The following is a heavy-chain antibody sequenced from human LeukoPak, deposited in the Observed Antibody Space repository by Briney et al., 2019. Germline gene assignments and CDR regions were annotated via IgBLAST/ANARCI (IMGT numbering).Heavy chain of an antibody. CDR3: AREYSSSWYEYAFDM. Sequence: PGGSLRLSCAASGFTLSNYEMNWVRQAPGKGLEWVSYISTSSSTIYYGDSVKGRSTISRDNAKNSLYLQMNSLRAEDTAVYYCAREYSSSWYEYAFDMWGQGTMVTVSS. CDR1: GFTLSNYE. J-gene: IGHJ3*02. CDR2: ISTSSSTI. D-gene: IGHD6-13*01. V-gene: IGHV3-48*03.